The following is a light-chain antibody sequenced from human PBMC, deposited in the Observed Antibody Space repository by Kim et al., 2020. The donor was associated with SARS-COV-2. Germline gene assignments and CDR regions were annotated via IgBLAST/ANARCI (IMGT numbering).Light chain of an antibody. J-gene: IGKJ4*01. CDR1: QGIDSW. CDR3: QQANTFPLT. Sequence: ASVGDSVTITCRASQGIDSWLAWYQQQPGKAPKLLIYAASSLQSGVPSRFSGSGFATDFTLTISNLQPEDFGTYYCQQANTFPLTFGGGTKVDIK. V-gene: IGKV1-12*01. CDR2: AAS.